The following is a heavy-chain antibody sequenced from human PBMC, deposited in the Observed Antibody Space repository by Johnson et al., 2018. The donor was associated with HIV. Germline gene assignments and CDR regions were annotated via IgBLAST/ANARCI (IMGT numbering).Heavy chain of an antibody. Sequence: SGFTFSDYYMSWIRQAPGKGLEWVSYISSSGSTIYYADSVKGRFTISRDNAKNSLYLQMNSLRAEDTAVYYCARDGRDLVTRGGFDVWGPGTVVTVSS. CDR1: GFTFSDYY. J-gene: IGHJ3*01. CDR3: ARDGRDLVTRGGFDV. CDR2: ISSSGSTI. D-gene: IGHD5-18*01. V-gene: IGHV3-11*04.